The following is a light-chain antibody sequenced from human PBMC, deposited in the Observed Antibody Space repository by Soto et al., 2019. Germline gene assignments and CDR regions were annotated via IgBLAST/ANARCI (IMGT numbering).Light chain of an antibody. CDR1: SIDVGGYDI. V-gene: IGLV2-23*01. J-gene: IGLJ2*01. Sequence: QSALTQPASVSGSPGQSITVSCTGTSIDVGGYDIVSWYQQHPGKAPKLLIYEGIKRPSGVPDRFSGSKSGNTASLTISGLQTEDEADYYCCSYAGSLVVFGGGTKVTVL. CDR3: CSYAGSLVV. CDR2: EGI.